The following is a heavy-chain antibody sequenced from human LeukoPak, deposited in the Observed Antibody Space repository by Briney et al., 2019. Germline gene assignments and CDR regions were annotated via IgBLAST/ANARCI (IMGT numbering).Heavy chain of an antibody. V-gene: IGHV1-69*06. J-gene: IGHJ6*03. CDR2: IIPIFGTA. D-gene: IGHD5-18*01. CDR3: ARFGYSYGYRYYYYMDV. Sequence: EASVKVSCKASGGTFSSYAISWVRQAPGQGLEWMGGIIPIFGTANYAQKFQGRVTITADKSTSTAYMELSSLRSEDTAVYYCARFGYSYGYRYYYYMDVWGKGTTVTVSS. CDR1: GGTFSSYA.